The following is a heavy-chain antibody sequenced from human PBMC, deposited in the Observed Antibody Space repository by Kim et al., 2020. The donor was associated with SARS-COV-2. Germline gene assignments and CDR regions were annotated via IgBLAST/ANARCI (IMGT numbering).Heavy chain of an antibody. CDR2: IYYSGST. CDR3: ARGTLGVLVIDWFDP. J-gene: IGHJ5*02. CDR1: GGSISSYY. D-gene: IGHD2-21*01. Sequence: SETLSLTCTVSGGSISSYYWSWIRQPPGEGLEWIGYIYYSGSTNYNPSLKSRVTISVDTSKNQFSLKLSSVTAADTAVYYCARGTLGVLVIDWFDPWGQGTLVTVSS. V-gene: IGHV4-59*01.